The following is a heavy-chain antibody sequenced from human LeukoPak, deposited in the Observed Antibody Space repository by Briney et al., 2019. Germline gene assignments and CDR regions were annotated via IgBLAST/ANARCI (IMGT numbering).Heavy chain of an antibody. CDR3: ATRANSEK. V-gene: IGHV4-39*07. CDR2: IYYSGST. J-gene: IGHJ4*02. Sequence: SETLSLTCTVSGGSISSSNYFWGWIRQPPGKGLEWIGTIYYSGSTYYNPSLKSRVTISVDTSKNQFSLKLSSVTAADTAVYYCATRANSEKWDQGTLVTVSS. CDR1: GGSISSSNYF.